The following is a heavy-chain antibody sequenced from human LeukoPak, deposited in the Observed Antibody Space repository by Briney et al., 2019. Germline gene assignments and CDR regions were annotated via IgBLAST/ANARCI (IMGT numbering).Heavy chain of an antibody. V-gene: IGHV3-30*02. D-gene: IGHD2-2*01. CDR2: IRYDGSNK. CDR3: ATRRYCSSTSCYYFDY. Sequence: GGPLRLSCAASGFTFSSYGMHWVRQAPGKGLEWVAFIRYDGSNKYYADSVKGRFTISRDNSKNTLYLQMNSLRAEDTAVYYCATRRYCSSTSCYYFDYWGQGTLVTVSS. J-gene: IGHJ4*02. CDR1: GFTFSSYG.